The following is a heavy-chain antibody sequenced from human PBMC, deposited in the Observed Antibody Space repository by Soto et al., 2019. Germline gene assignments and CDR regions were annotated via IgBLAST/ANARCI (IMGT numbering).Heavy chain of an antibody. Sequence: SQTLSLTCVISGDSVSNNGATWNWIRQSPSRGLEWLGRAYYRSRWIYDYAMSVKSRISINPDTSKNQVSLQLNSVTPADTAAYYCARDPQDFLSAFDYWGRGTLVTVSS. J-gene: IGHJ4*02. CDR2: AYYRSRWIY. CDR3: ARDPQDFLSAFDY. V-gene: IGHV6-1*01. D-gene: IGHD6-19*01. CDR1: GDSVSNNGAT.